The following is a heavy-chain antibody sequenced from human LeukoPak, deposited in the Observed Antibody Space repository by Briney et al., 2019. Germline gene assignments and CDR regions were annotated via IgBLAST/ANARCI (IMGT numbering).Heavy chain of an antibody. V-gene: IGHV5-51*01. J-gene: IGHJ4*02. Sequence: PGESLKISCKGSGYSFTNYWIAWVLQMPGKGLEWMVIICPGDSESTYSPSLQGQVTISADKSISTAYLQWSSLKASDTAIYYCATTGRQYSDSSGPFDYWGQGTLVTVSS. CDR1: GYSFTNYW. D-gene: IGHD3-22*01. CDR3: ATTGRQYSDSSGPFDY. CDR2: ICPGDSES.